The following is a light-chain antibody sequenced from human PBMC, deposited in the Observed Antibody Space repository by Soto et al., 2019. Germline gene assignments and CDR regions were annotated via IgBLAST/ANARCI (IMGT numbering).Light chain of an antibody. J-gene: IGKJ1*01. CDR1: QSISSA. V-gene: IGKV1-5*03. Sequence: DIQMTQSPSTLSASLGDRVTITCRASQSISSALVWYQQKPGKAPNLLIYKASSLQSGVPLRFSGSGSGTEFTLTISSLQPEDFAAYYCQQHKSYPRTFGQGTKVEIK. CDR3: QQHKSYPRT. CDR2: KAS.